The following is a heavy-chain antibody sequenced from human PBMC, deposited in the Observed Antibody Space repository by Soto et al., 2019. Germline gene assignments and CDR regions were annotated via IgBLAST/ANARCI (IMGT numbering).Heavy chain of an antibody. J-gene: IGHJ4*02. CDR2: FRSGGDDDTT. D-gene: IGHD2-8*01. Sequence: PGGSLRLSCAASGFTFSSYSMSWVRQAPGKGLEWVSGFRSGGDDDTTYYADSVRGRFTISRDNSKDMVFLQMSSLRAEDTALYYCAKNGLDNSPSAIDSWGPGTLVTVSS. CDR1: GFTFSSYS. V-gene: IGHV3-23*01. CDR3: AKNGLDNSPSAIDS.